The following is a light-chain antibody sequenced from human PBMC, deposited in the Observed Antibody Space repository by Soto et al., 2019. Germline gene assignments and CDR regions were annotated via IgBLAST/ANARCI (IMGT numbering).Light chain of an antibody. CDR1: QDINKN. CDR3: PQYESLPLT. J-gene: IGKJ5*01. CDR2: DAS. V-gene: IGKV1-33*01. Sequence: IQMTQHPSSLSASVGDRVTITCRASQDINKNLIWYQQKPGKAPKLLIYDASDLETGVPSRFSGSGSGTGFTFTICSLQPEDFATYYCPQYESLPLTFGQGTRLENK.